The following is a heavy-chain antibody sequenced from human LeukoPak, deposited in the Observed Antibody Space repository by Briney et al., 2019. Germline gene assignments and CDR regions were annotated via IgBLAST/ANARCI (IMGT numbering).Heavy chain of an antibody. D-gene: IGHD3-3*01. V-gene: IGHV3-7*01. CDR3: ARDKLRDFWSGYYSAREYSFDY. J-gene: IGHJ4*02. CDR2: IKQDGSEK. CDR1: GFTFSRYW. Sequence: GGSLRLSGAASGFTFSRYWMSWVRQAPGKGLEWVANIKQDGSEKNYVDSVKGRITISRDNAKNSLYLQMNSLRAEDTAVDYCARDKLRDFWSGYYSAREYSFDYWGQGTLVTVSS.